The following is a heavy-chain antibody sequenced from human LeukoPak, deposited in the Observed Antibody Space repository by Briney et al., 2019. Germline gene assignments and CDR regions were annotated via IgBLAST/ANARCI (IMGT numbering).Heavy chain of an antibody. CDR1: GGSFSSYA. CDR3: ARTPNYYDSSGYYY. J-gene: IGHJ4*02. V-gene: IGHV1-69*05. CDR2: IIPIFGTA. D-gene: IGHD3-22*01. Sequence: ASVKVSCKASGGSFSSYAIRWVREAPGQGLEWMVGIIPIFGTANYAQKFQGRVTITTDGPTSTAYMELSSLRSEDTAVYYCARTPNYYDSSGYYYWGQGTLVTVSS.